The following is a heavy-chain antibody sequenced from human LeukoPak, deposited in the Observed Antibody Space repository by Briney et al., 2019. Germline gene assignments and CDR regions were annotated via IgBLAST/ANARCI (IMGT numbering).Heavy chain of an antibody. CDR2: INPNSGGT. CDR3: ARGLVLWFGELPYYYYGMDV. V-gene: IGHV1-2*04. J-gene: IGHJ6*02. Sequence: ASVKVSCKASGYTFTGYYMHWVRQAPGQGLGWMGWINPNSGGTNYAQKFQGWVTMTRDTSISTAYMELSRLRSDDTAVYYCARGLVLWFGELPYYYYGMDVWGQGTTVTVSS. D-gene: IGHD3-10*01. CDR1: GYTFTGYY.